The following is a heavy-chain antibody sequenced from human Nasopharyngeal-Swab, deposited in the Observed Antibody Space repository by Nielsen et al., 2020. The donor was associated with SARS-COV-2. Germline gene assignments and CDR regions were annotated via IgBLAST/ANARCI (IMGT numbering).Heavy chain of an antibody. J-gene: IGHJ6*03. CDR3: VTSSSKTINYYYYMDV. D-gene: IGHD6-13*01. V-gene: IGHV1-69*01. Sequence: WVRQAPGQGLEWMGGIIPIFGTANYAQKFQGRVTITADESTSTAYMELSSLRSEDTAVYYCVTSSSKTINYYYYMDVWGKGTTVHRLL. CDR2: IIPIFGTA.